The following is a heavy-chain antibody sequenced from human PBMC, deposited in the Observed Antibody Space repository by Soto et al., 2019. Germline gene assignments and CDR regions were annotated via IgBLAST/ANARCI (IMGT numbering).Heavy chain of an antibody. D-gene: IGHD1-26*01. V-gene: IGHV3-23*01. CDR2: ISGSGGST. CDR1: GFTFSSYA. Sequence: GGSLRLSCAASGFTFSSYAMSWVRQAPGKGLERVSAISGSGGSTYYADSVKGRFTISRDNSKNTLYLQMNSLRAEDTAVYYCAKDLGVGATTLGFDYWGQGTLVTVSS. J-gene: IGHJ4*02. CDR3: AKDLGVGATTLGFDY.